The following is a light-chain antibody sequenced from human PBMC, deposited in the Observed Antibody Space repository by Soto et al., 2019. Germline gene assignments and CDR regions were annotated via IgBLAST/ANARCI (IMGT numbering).Light chain of an antibody. CDR2: AAS. Sequence: AIQMTQSPSSLSASVGDRVTMTCRASQGINNELAWYQQKPGKDPKLLIYAASNLHSGGPSRFSGSGSDTDVPLTISSLQPEDCATYFCLHDYNYPRTFGQGTKVE. J-gene: IGKJ1*01. V-gene: IGKV1-6*01. CDR1: QGINNE. CDR3: LHDYNYPRT.